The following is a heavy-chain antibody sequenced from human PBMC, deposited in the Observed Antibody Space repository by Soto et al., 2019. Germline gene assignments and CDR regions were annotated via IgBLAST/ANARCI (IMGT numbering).Heavy chain of an antibody. CDR2: INSDGSST. CDR1: GFTFSSYW. CDR3: ARAPTYYYDSSGYLFDY. Sequence: GGSLRLSCAASGFTFSSYWMHWVRQAPGKGLVWVSRINSDGSSTSYADSVKGRFTISRDNSKNTLYLQMNSLRAEDTAVYYCARAPTYYYDSSGYLFDYWGQGTLVTVSS. D-gene: IGHD3-22*01. V-gene: IGHV3-74*01. J-gene: IGHJ4*02.